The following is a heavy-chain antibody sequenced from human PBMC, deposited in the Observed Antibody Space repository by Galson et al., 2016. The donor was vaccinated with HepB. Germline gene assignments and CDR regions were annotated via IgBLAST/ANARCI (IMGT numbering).Heavy chain of an antibody. Sequence: SLRLSCAASGFTFSNYAMSWVRQAPGQGLEWVSAINFNSGSTYYADSVKGRFTISRDNSKNTLYLQMKRLRAEDTAVYYCAKTRWAIGRFDYWGQGTRVTVSS. V-gene: IGHV3-23*01. D-gene: IGHD6-13*01. J-gene: IGHJ4*02. CDR3: AKTRWAIGRFDY. CDR2: INFNSGST. CDR1: GFTFSNYA.